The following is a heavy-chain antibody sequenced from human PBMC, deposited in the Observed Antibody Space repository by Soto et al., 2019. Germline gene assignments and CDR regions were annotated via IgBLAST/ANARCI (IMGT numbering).Heavy chain of an antibody. V-gene: IGHV1-2*02. CDR3: ARGVVVGYYGMDV. CDR2: INLNSGGT. CDR1: GYTFTGYY. J-gene: IGHJ6*02. D-gene: IGHD3-22*01. Sequence: GASVKVSCKASGYTFTGYYMHWVRQAPGQGLEWMGWINLNSGGTNYAQKFQGRITMTRDTSISTAYMELSRLRSDDTAVYYCARGVVVGYYGMDVWGQGTTVTVSS.